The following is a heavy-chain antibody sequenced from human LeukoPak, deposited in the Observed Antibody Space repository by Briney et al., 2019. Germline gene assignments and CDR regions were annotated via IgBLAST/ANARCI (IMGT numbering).Heavy chain of an antibody. CDR2: ISGSGGST. V-gene: IGHV3-23*01. D-gene: IGHD6-19*01. J-gene: IGHJ4*02. CDR1: GFTFSSYA. Sequence: PGGSLRLSCAASGFTFSSYAMSWVRQAPGKGLERVSAISGSGGSTYYADSVKGRFTISRDNTKNTLYLQMNSLRAEDTAVCFCAKDQEQWLVQAYFDFWGQGTLVTVSS. CDR3: AKDQEQWLVQAYFDF.